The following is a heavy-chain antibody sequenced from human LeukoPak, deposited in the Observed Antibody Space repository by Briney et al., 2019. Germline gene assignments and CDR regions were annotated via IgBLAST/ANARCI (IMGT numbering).Heavy chain of an antibody. Sequence: ASVKVSCKASGYTFTGYYMHWVRQAPGQGLEWMGRINPNNGDTNYAQKFQGRVTMTRDTSISTAYMELSRLRSDDTAVYYCASVLSNRENFDYWGQGTLVTVSS. V-gene: IGHV1-2*02. D-gene: IGHD3-16*01. CDR3: ASVLSNRENFDY. CDR2: INPNNGDT. J-gene: IGHJ4*02. CDR1: GYTFTGYY.